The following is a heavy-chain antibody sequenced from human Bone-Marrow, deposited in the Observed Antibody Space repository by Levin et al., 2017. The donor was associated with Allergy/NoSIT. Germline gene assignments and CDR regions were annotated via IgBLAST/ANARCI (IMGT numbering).Heavy chain of an antibody. CDR3: ARSRECSISCYYAFDI. V-gene: IGHV1-3*01. CDR1: GYNFVSHS. CDR2: INAGNGKT. D-gene: IGHD2-2*01. Sequence: ASVKVSCKASGYNFVSHSIYWVRQAPGQRPEWMGWINAGNGKTKYSQKFHGRVTFIRDTSATTVYMELSNLRSEDTAVYYCARSRECSISCYYAFDIWGQGTVVTVSS. J-gene: IGHJ3*02.